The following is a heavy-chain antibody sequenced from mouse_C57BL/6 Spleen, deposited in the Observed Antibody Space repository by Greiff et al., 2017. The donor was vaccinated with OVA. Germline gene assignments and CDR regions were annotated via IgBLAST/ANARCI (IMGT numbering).Heavy chain of an antibody. Sequence: QVQLKQPGAELVRPGTSVKLSCKASGYTFTSYWMHWVKQRPGQGLEWIGVIDPSDSYTNYNQQFKGKATLTVDTSSSTAYLQLSSLTSEDSAVYYCANYGNYGDYWGQGTTLTVSS. CDR3: ANYGNYGDY. D-gene: IGHD2-1*01. J-gene: IGHJ2*01. V-gene: IGHV1-59*01. CDR1: GYTFTSYW. CDR2: IDPSDSYT.